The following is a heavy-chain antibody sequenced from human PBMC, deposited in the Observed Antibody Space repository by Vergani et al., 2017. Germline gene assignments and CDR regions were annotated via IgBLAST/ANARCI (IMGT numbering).Heavy chain of an antibody. J-gene: IGHJ6*02. D-gene: IGHD6-6*01. CDR2: IIPILGIA. V-gene: IGHV1-69*04. CDR1: GGTFSSYA. CDR3: ARSEYSSSAGHNGMDV. Sequence: QVQLVQSGAEVKKPGSSVKVSCKASGGTFSSYAISWVRQAPGQGLEWMGRIIPILGIANYAQKFQGRVTITADKSTSTAYMGLSSLRSEDTAVYYCARSEYSSSAGHNGMDVWGQGTTVTVSS.